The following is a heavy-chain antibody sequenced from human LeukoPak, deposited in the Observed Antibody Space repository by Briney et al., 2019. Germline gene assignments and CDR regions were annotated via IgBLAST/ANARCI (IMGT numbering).Heavy chain of an antibody. Sequence: SETLSLTCSVSGGSISSYYWSWIRQPPGMGLEWIGYVYYSGSTNYNPSLKSRVSMSVDTSKNQFYLKLSSVTAADTAVYYCVRGDDYYSTFDYWGQGTLVTVSS. CDR2: VYYSGST. V-gene: IGHV4-59*12. CDR1: GGSISSYY. J-gene: IGHJ4*02. D-gene: IGHD1-26*01. CDR3: VRGDDYYSTFDY.